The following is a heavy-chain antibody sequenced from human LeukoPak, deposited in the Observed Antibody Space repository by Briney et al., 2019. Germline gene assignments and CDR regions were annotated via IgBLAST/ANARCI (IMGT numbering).Heavy chain of an antibody. V-gene: IGHV3-48*03. J-gene: IGHJ4*02. CDR3: ARGQSCSSTSCFFDY. Sequence: GGSLRLSCAASGFTFSSYEMNWVRQAPGKGLEWVSYISSSGSTVYYADSVKGRFTISRDNAKNSLYLQMNSLRAEDTAVYYCARGQSCSSTSCFFDYWGQGTLVTVSS. CDR1: GFTFSSYE. D-gene: IGHD2-2*01. CDR2: ISSSGSTV.